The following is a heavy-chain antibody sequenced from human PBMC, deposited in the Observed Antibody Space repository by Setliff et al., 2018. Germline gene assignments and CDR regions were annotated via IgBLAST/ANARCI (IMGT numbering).Heavy chain of an antibody. CDR3: ARGRIAAALYYFDY. D-gene: IGHD6-13*01. CDR2: ISHSGSA. V-gene: IGHV4-38-2*01. Sequence: SETLSLTCAVSGYSISSGNYWGWIRQPPGKGLEWIGSISHSGSAYYNPSLKSRVTISVDTSKNQFSLKLSSVTAADTAVYYCARGRIAAALYYFDYWGQGTLVTVSS. CDR1: GYSISSGNY. J-gene: IGHJ4*02.